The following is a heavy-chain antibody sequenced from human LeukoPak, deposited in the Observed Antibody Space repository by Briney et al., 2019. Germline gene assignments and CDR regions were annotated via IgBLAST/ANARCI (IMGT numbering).Heavy chain of an antibody. CDR1: GFTFSSYS. CDR3: ARDAAYWVVVPAPGYMDV. J-gene: IGHJ6*03. D-gene: IGHD2-2*01. CDR2: ISSSSSTI. V-gene: IGHV3-48*01. Sequence: GGSLRLSCAASGFTFSSYSMNWVRQAPGKGLEWVSYISSSSSTIYYADSVKGRFTISRDNAKNSLYLQMNSLRAEDTAVYYCARDAAYWVVVPAPGYMDVWGKGTTVTVSS.